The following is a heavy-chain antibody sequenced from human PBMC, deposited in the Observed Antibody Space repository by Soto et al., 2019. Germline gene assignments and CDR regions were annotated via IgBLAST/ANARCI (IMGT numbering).Heavy chain of an antibody. V-gene: IGHV4-31*03. CDR1: GGSVSSSNYY. J-gene: IGHJ6*02. D-gene: IGHD3-16*01. CDR2: THSSGST. Sequence: QVPLQESGPGLVKPSQTLSLTCKVSGGSVSSSNYYWSWIRQHPGKGLEWIGNTHSSGSTNQSPSLKSRMTISLDTSKNQFSLNLTSVTAADTAVYYCARGRWGDYFYNYGMDVWGQGTTVTVSS. CDR3: ARGRWGDYFYNYGMDV.